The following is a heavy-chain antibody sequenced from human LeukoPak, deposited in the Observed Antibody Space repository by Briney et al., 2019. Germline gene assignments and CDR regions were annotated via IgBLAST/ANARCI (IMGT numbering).Heavy chain of an antibody. J-gene: IGHJ6*02. CDR1: GYTFTSYG. Sequence: GASVKVSCRASGYTFTSYGISWVRQAPGQGLEWMGWISAYNGNTNYAQKLQGRVTMTTDTSTSTAYMELRSLRSDDTAVYYCARGGYSSSWSLGYYGMDVWGQGTTVTVSS. CDR3: ARGGYSSSWSLGYYGMDV. V-gene: IGHV1-18*01. CDR2: ISAYNGNT. D-gene: IGHD6-13*01.